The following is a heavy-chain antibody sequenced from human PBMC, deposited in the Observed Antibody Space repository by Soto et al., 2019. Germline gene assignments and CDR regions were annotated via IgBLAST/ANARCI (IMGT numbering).Heavy chain of an antibody. CDR1: GYTFTSYG. D-gene: IGHD1-26*01. CDR2: VSAYNGNT. V-gene: IGHV1-18*01. Sequence: ASVKVSCKASGYTFTSYGISWVRQAPGQGLEWMGWVSAYNGNTNYAQKLQGRVTMTTDTSTSTAYMELRSLRSDDTAVYYCAGVPQWELTFQHWGQGTLVTVSS. J-gene: IGHJ1*01. CDR3: AGVPQWELTFQH.